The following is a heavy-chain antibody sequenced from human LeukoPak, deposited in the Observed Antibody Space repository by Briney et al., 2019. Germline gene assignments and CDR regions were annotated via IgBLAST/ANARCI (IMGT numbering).Heavy chain of an antibody. CDR1: GFTFSSYG. J-gene: IGHJ6*03. CDR3: ARVGIAAAGTYYYYYMDV. Sequence: PGGSLRLSCAASGFTFSSYGMSWVRQAPGKGLEWVANIKQDGSEKYYVDSVKGRFTISRDNAKNSLYLQMNSLRAEDTAVYYCARVGIAAAGTYYYYYMDVWGKGTTVTISS. CDR2: IKQDGSEK. D-gene: IGHD6-13*01. V-gene: IGHV3-7*01.